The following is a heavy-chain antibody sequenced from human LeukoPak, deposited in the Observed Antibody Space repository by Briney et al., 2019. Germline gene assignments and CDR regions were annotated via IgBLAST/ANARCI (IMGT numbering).Heavy chain of an antibody. V-gene: IGHV3-23*01. CDR1: GFTFSSYA. D-gene: IGHD6-19*01. CDR2: ISGSGGST. CDR3: AKANREWLDYFDY. Sequence: PGGSLRLSCAASGFTFSSYAMSWVRQAPGKGLEWVSAISGSGGSTYYADSVKGRFTISRDNSKHTLYLKMNSLTAEDTAVYYCAKANREWLDYFDYWGQGTLVTVSS. J-gene: IGHJ4*02.